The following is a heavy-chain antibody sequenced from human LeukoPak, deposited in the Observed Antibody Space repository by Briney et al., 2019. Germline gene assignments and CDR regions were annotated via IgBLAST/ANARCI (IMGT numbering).Heavy chain of an antibody. CDR1: GYSISSGYY. Sequence: PSETLSLTCTVSGYSISSGYYWGWTRQHPGKGLEWIGSIYHSGSTYYNPSLKSRVTISVDTSKNQFSLKLSSVTAADTAVYYCARDGRLTDDGNWFDPWGQGTLVTVSS. CDR3: ARDGRLTDDGNWFDP. D-gene: IGHD1-14*01. J-gene: IGHJ5*02. CDR2: IYHSGST. V-gene: IGHV4-38-2*02.